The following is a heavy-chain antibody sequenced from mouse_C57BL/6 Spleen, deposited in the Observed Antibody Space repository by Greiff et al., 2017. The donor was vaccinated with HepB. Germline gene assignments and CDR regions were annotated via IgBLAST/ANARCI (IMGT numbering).Heavy chain of an antibody. J-gene: IGHJ3*01. CDR3: ARVGSYYASGGFAY. V-gene: IGHV1-26*01. CDR1: GYTFTDYY. D-gene: IGHD2-1*01. CDR2: INPNNGGT. Sequence: VQLQQSGPELVKPGASVKISCKASGYTFTDYYMNWVKQSHGKSLEWIGDINPNNGGTRYNQKFKGKATLTVDKSSSTAYMELSSLTSGDTAVYYCARVGSYYASGGFAYWGQGTLVTVSA.